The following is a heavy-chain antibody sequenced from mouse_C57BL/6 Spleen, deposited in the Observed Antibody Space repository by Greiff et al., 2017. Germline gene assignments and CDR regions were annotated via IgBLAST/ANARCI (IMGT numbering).Heavy chain of an antibody. J-gene: IGHJ1*03. Sequence: QVQLQQSGPELVKPGASVKISCKASGYAFSSSWMNWVKQRPGKGLEWIGRIYPGDGDTNYYGKVKGKVTMTTDKSSSTAYMQLSSLTSEDSAVSFCAGTYSNYGGWYFDVWGTGTTVTVSS. CDR2: IYPGDGDT. CDR3: AGTYSNYGGWYFDV. D-gene: IGHD2-5*01. V-gene: IGHV1-82*01. CDR1: GYAFSSSW.